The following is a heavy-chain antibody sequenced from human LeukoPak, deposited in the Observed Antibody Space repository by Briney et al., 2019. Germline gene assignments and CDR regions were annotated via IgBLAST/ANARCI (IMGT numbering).Heavy chain of an antibody. V-gene: IGHV3-30-3*02. CDR1: GFTFSSYA. Sequence: PGGSLRLSCAASGFTFSSYAMHWVRQAPGKGLEWVAVISYDGSNKYYADSVKGRFTISRDNSENTLYLQMNSLTVDDTAVYFCAKERQTGDYFTSDYWGQGTLVTVSS. J-gene: IGHJ4*02. CDR3: AKERQTGDYFTSDY. D-gene: IGHD4-17*01. CDR2: ISYDGSNK.